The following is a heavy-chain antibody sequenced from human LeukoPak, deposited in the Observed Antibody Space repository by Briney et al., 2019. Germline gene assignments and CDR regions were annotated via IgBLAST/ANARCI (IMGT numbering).Heavy chain of an antibody. D-gene: IGHD2-15*01. J-gene: IGHJ4*02. V-gene: IGHV3-23*01. CDR1: GFTFKSYA. CDR3: AKDQGIVVVAADFDY. CDR2: ISGGGGST. Sequence: GGSLRLSCAASGFTFKSYAMSWVRQAPGKGLGWVSAISGGGGSTYYADSVKGRFTVSRDNSKNTLYLDMNSLRVEDTAVYYCAKDQGIVVVAADFDYWGQGTLVTVSS.